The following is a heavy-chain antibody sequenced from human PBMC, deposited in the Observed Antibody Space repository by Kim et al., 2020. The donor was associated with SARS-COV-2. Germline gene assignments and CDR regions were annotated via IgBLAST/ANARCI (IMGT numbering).Heavy chain of an antibody. CDR3: ARDYGVTSSGGYYFDY. V-gene: IGHV4-61*01. Sequence: SETLSLTCTVSGGSVSSGSYYWNWIRQPPGKGLEWIGYIYYSGSTNYNPSLKRRVTISADTSKNQFSLQLSSVTAADTAVYYCARDYGVTSSGGYYFDYWGQGILVTVSS. CDR1: GGSVSSGSYY. J-gene: IGHJ4*02. CDR2: IYYSGST. D-gene: IGHD6-6*01.